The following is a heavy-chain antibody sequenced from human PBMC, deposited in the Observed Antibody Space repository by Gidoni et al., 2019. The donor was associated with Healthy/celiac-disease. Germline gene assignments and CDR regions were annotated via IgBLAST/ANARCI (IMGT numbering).Heavy chain of an antibody. CDR1: GFSFSSYA. CDR3: AKVSSYEADAFDI. CDR2: ISGSGGST. Sequence: EVQPLASGGGLVQPGGFLILSCSASGFSFSSYAMSWVRQAPGKGLEWGSAISGSGGSTYYADSVKGRFTISRDNSKNTLYLQMNSLRAEDTAVYYCAKVSSYEADAFDIWGQGTMVTVSS. D-gene: IGHD2-8*01. J-gene: IGHJ3*02. V-gene: IGHV3-23*01.